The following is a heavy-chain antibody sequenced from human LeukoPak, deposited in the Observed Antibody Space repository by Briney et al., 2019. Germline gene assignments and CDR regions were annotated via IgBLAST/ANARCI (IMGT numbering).Heavy chain of an antibody. CDR2: IYHSGST. V-gene: IGHV4-30-2*01. Sequence: PSETLSLTCTVSGGSISSGGYYWSWIRQPPGKGLEWIGYIYHSGSTYYNPSLKSRVTISVDTSKNQFSLKLSSVTAADTAVYYCARVHPAGLAHNFDYWGQGTLVTVS. CDR3: ARVHPAGLAHNFDY. D-gene: IGHD5/OR15-5a*01. J-gene: IGHJ4*02. CDR1: GGSISSGGYY.